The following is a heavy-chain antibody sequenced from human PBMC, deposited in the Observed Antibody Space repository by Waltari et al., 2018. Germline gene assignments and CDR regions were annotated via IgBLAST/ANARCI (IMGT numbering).Heavy chain of an antibody. V-gene: IGHV3-23*01. Sequence: EVQLLESGGGLVQPGGSLRLSCAASGFTFSNYVMSWVRQAPGKGMEGVARIRGGSSTKHDAKSWKGRFTISRDNSRNTLYLQMSSLRVDDTAVDYCARRPACSGGTCAFDYWGQGTLVTVSS. D-gene: IGHD2-15*01. CDR3: ARRPACSGGTCAFDY. J-gene: IGHJ4*02. CDR1: GFTFSNYV. CDR2: IRGGSSTK.